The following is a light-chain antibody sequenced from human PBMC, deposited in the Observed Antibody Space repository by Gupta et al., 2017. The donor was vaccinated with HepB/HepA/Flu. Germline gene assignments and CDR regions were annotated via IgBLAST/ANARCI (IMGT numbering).Light chain of an antibody. Sequence: EIQLTQSPSLLSASVGDRVTITCRASQGISSFLAWYQQKPGKAPKLLIYAASTLQSVVPSRFSASVSVTAFPLTFRRLQPEDFPTSFCQQVDLYPVIFGQETRLTI. V-gene: IGKV1-9*01. CDR1: QGISSF. CDR2: AAS. J-gene: IGKJ5*01. CDR3: QQVDLYPVI.